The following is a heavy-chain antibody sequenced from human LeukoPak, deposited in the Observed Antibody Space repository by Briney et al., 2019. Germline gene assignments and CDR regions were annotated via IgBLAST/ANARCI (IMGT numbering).Heavy chain of an antibody. J-gene: IGHJ4*02. CDR3: ARDRSTDNGHCTGGFCYAEVG. Sequence: GGSLRLSCAASGFSFRDYGMHWVRQAPGKGLEWVAIIWYDGSNKYYADSVKGRFTISRDNSKNTLYLQMNSLRAEDTAVYYCARDRSTDNGHCTGGFCYAEVGRGQGTLVTVSS. CDR2: IWYDGSNK. CDR1: GFSFRDYG. V-gene: IGHV3-33*01. D-gene: IGHD2-8*02.